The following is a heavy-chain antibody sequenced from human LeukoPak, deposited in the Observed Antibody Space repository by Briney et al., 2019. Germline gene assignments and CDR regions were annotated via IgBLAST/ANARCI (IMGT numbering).Heavy chain of an antibody. J-gene: IGHJ4*02. D-gene: IGHD1-26*01. CDR3: ATSRGDSGAYYGFDY. CDR1: GHTLIAFS. Sequence: ASVKVSCEVSGHTLIAFSMHWVRQAPGKGLEWMGGFDPEDGEIVYAQKFQGRVTMTEDTSTDTAYMDLSSLRSEDTAMYYCATSRGDSGAYYGFDYWGRGTLVTVST. CDR2: FDPEDGEI. V-gene: IGHV1-24*01.